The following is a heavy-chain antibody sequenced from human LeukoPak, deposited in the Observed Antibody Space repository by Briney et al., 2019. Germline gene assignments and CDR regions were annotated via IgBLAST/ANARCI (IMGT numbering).Heavy chain of an antibody. J-gene: IGHJ4*02. V-gene: IGHV4-39*07. Sequence: SETLSLTCTVSGGSISSSSFYWGWIRQPPGKGLEWIGSISYSGNTYYNPSLKSRVTISVDTSKNQFSLKLSSVTAADTAVYYCARHSGYDYAVDYWGQGTLVTVSS. CDR2: ISYSGNT. CDR3: ARHSGYDYAVDY. D-gene: IGHD5-12*01. CDR1: GGSISSSSFY.